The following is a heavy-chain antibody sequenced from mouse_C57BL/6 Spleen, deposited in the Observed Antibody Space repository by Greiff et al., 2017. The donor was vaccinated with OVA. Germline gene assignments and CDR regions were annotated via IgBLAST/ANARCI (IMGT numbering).Heavy chain of an antibody. J-gene: IGHJ2*01. CDR1: GYTFTDYY. V-gene: IGHV1-26*01. CDR2: INPNNGGT. CDR3: ARGRVFDY. Sequence: VQLQQSGPELVKPGASVKISCKASGYTFTDYYMNWVKQSHGKSLEWIGDINPNNGGTSYNQKFKGKATLTVDQSSSTAYMELRSLTSEDSAVYYCARGRVFDYWGQGTTLTVSS.